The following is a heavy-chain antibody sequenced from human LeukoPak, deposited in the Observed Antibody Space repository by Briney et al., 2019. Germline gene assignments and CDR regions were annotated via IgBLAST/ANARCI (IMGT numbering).Heavy chain of an antibody. D-gene: IGHD2-21*01. V-gene: IGHV3-48*04. Sequence: PGGPLRLSCATSGFTFSAYSLSWVRQAPGKGLEWVSHITRPGTTTYYAESVRGRFTISRDNAKNSLYLQMKSLRAEDTALYFCVQGSYLDYWGQGTLVTVSS. CDR1: GFTFSAYS. CDR2: ITRPGTTT. J-gene: IGHJ4*02. CDR3: VQGSYLDY.